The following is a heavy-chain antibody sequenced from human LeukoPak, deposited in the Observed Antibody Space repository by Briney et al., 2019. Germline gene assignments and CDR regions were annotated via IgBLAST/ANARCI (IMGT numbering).Heavy chain of an antibody. D-gene: IGHD6-19*01. Sequence: GRSLRLSRSASALIFSDYDMHWVRQAPGDGLEWVALISYDGSNKYYADSVKGRFTISRDNSKNTLYLQMNSLRAEDTAVYYCANIRDYNSGLFDYWGQGTLVTVSS. CDR1: ALIFSDYD. J-gene: IGHJ4*02. CDR3: ANIRDYNSGLFDY. CDR2: ISYDGSNK. V-gene: IGHV3-30*18.